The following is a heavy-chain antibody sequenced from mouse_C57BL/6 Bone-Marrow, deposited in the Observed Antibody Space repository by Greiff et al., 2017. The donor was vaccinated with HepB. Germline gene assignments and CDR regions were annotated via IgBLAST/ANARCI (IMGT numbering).Heavy chain of an antibody. Sequence: QVQLKESGAELARPGASVKLSCKASGYTFPSYGISWVKQRTGQGLEWIGEIYPRSGNTYYNEKFKGKATMTADKSSSTAYMELRSLTSEDSAVYFCARALLLYYYAMDYWGQGTSVTVSS. J-gene: IGHJ4*01. D-gene: IGHD2-12*01. CDR1: GYTFPSYG. CDR2: IYPRSGNT. CDR3: ARALLLYYYAMDY. V-gene: IGHV1-81*01.